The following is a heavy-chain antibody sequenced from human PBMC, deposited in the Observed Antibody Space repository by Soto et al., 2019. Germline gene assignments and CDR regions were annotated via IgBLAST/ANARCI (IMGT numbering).Heavy chain of an antibody. V-gene: IGHV3-23*01. CDR2: ISGSGGST. J-gene: IGHJ6*02. Sequence: PGGSRRRSWAASGFTLSSYTVSWVRQAPGKGLEWVSAISGSGGSTYYADSVKGRFTISRDKSKNTLYLQMNSLRAEDTAVYYCARDQDYYGMDVWGQGTTVTVSS. CDR3: ARDQDYYGMDV. CDR1: GFTLSSYT.